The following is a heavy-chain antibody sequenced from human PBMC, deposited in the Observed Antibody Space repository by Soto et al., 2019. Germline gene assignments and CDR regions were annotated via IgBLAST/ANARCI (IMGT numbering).Heavy chain of an antibody. J-gene: IGHJ6*02. Sequence: QVQLQESGPGLVKPSETLSLTCTVSGGSISGYSWNWIWQPPGKGLEWIGHIYSSGSTNHNPSLKSRVTISVDTSKNQISLKLSSVTAADTAVYFCARQAVGNYYYYGVDVWGQGTTVTVSS. CDR1: GGSISGYS. CDR3: ARQAVGNYYYYGVDV. CDR2: IYSSGST. D-gene: IGHD2-15*01. V-gene: IGHV4-59*08.